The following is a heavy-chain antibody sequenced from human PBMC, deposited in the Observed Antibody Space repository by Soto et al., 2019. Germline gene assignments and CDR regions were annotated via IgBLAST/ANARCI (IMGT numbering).Heavy chain of an antibody. CDR1: GFSFSSYE. V-gene: IGHV3-23*01. D-gene: IGHD3-22*01. CDR3: AKNRGIIMIVES. Sequence: GGSLRLSCVASGFSFSSYEMNWVRQAPGKGLEWVSAIGDGGDTTYYADSVKGRSTISRDNSKNTLYLQMDSLRAEDTAVYYCAKNRGIIMIVESWGQGTLVTVSS. J-gene: IGHJ4*02. CDR2: IGDGGDTT.